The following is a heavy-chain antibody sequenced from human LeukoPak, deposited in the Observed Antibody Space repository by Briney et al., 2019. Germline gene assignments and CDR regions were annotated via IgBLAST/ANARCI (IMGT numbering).Heavy chain of an antibody. CDR2: IRSKAYGETT. Sequence: GRSLRLSCTASGFTFGDYAMSWFRQAPGKGPEWVGFIRSKAYGETTEYAASVKGRFTISRVDSKSIAYLQMNSLKIEDTAVYYCTRDGDYVWGSSTQFDYWGQGTLVTVSS. D-gene: IGHD3-16*01. J-gene: IGHJ4*02. V-gene: IGHV3-49*03. CDR3: TRDGDYVWGSSTQFDY. CDR1: GFTFGDYA.